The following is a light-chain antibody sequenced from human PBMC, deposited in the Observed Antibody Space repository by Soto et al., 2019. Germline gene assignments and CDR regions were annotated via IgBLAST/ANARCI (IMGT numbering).Light chain of an antibody. V-gene: IGKV1-5*03. CDR1: QSISSW. CDR3: QQYNHYSWT. CDR2: KAS. J-gene: IGKJ1*01. Sequence: DIQMTQSPSTLSASVGDRVTITCRASQSISSWLAWYQQKPGKAPKLLIYKASSLESGVPSRFSGSGSGTEFTLTISSLQPDDFATYYCQQYNHYSWTFGQGTKVDIK.